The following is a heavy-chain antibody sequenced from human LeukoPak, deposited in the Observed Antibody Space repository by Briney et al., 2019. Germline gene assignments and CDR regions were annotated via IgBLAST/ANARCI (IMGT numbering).Heavy chain of an antibody. D-gene: IGHD4-11*01. Sequence: GGSLRLSCAASGFTFSSYGMHWVRQAPGKGLEWVAVISYDGSNKYYADSVKGRFTISRDNFKNTLYLQMNSLRAEDTAVYYCAKDPGLTTVIMYYFAYWGQGTLVTVSS. CDR2: ISYDGSNK. CDR3: AKDPGLTTVIMYYFAY. CDR1: GFTFSSYG. V-gene: IGHV3-30*18. J-gene: IGHJ4*02.